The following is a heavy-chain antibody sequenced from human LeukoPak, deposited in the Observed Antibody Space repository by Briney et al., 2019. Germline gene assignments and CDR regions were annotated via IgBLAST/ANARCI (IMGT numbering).Heavy chain of an antibody. CDR3: ARGDDSSGYYAHFDY. D-gene: IGHD3-22*01. CDR2: ISTSGSTI. CDR1: GFTFSDYY. Sequence: PGGSLRLSCAASGFTFSDYYMSWIRQAPGKGLEWVSYISTSGSTIYYADSVKGRFTISRDNAKNSLYLQMNSLRAEDAAVYYCARGDDSSGYYAHFDYWGQGTLVTVSS. J-gene: IGHJ4*02. V-gene: IGHV3-11*01.